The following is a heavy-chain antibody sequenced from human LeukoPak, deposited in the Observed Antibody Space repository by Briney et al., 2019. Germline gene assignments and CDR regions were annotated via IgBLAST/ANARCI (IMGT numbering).Heavy chain of an antibody. CDR2: ISYDGSNK. Sequence: GRSLRLSCAASGFTFSSYGMHWVRQAPGKGLEWVAVISYDGSNKYYADSVKGRFTISRDNSKNTLYLQMNSLRAEDTAVYYCAKGGYYDILSGYYPPFDYWAQGTLVTVSS. CDR3: AKGGYYDILSGYYPPFDY. CDR1: GFTFSSYG. V-gene: IGHV3-30*18. J-gene: IGHJ4*02. D-gene: IGHD3-9*01.